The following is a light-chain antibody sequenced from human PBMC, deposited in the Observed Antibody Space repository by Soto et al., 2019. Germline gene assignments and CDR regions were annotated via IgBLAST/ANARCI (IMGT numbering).Light chain of an antibody. Sequence: QSVLTQPASVSGSPGQSITISCTGTSSDVGSYNLVSWYQQHPGKAPKLMIYEGSKRPSGFSNRFSGSNSGNTASLTISGLQAEDEADYYCCSYAGSYVVFGGGTKVTVL. CDR3: CSYAGSYVV. J-gene: IGLJ2*01. V-gene: IGLV2-23*01. CDR1: SSDVGSYNL. CDR2: EGS.